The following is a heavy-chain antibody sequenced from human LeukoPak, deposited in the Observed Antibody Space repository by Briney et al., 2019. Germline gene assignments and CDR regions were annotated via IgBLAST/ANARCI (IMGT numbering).Heavy chain of an antibody. CDR2: ISGSGGST. V-gene: IGHV3-23*01. Sequence: GGSLRLSCAASGFTFSSYAMSWVRQAPGKGLEWVSAISGSGGSTYYADSVKGRFIISRDNSKNTLYLEMYNLRAEDTALYYCAKMEGQRLYDYCMDVWGKGTTVTVSS. D-gene: IGHD3-3*01. CDR3: AKMEGQRLYDYCMDV. CDR1: GFTFSSYA. J-gene: IGHJ6*03.